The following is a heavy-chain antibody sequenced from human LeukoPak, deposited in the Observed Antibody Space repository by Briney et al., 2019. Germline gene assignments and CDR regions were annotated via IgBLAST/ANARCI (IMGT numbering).Heavy chain of an antibody. V-gene: IGHV4-4*02. J-gene: IGHJ6*03. D-gene: IGHD5-24*01. CDR3: ASSRPLGDGYNYLAWYYMDV. CDR1: GGSISSADW. Sequence: PSGTLSLTCSVFGGSISSADWWNWVRQTPVQGLEWIGEIYDKGDTNYNPSLKSRVTISVDRSQNQFSLKLSSVTAADTAVYYCASSRPLGDGYNYLAWYYMDVWGKGTTVTISS. CDR2: IYDKGDT.